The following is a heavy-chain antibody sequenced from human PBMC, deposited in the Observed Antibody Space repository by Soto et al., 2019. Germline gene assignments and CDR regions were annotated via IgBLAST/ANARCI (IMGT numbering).Heavy chain of an antibody. CDR1: GFTFSSYG. J-gene: IGHJ4*02. V-gene: IGHV3-33*01. D-gene: IGHD6-13*01. Sequence: GGSLRLSCAASGFTFSSYGMHWVRQAPGKGLEWVAVIWYDGSNKYYADSVKGRFTISRDNSKNTLYLQMNSLRAEDTAVYYCARDRSSSWFCIDFWGQGTLVTVSS. CDR3: ARDRSSSWFCIDF. CDR2: IWYDGSNK.